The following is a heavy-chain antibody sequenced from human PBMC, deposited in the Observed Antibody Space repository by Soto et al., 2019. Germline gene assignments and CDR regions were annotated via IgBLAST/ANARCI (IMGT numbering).Heavy chain of an antibody. J-gene: IGHJ6*02. CDR1: GYTFTSYA. CDR3: ARDMAYYDILTGYPLPFDYYGMDV. Sequence: GASVKVSCKASGYTFTSYAMYWVRQAPGQRLEWMGWINAGNGNTKYSQKFQGRVTITRDTSASTAYMELSSLRSEDTAVYYCARDMAYYDILTGYPLPFDYYGMDVWGQGTTVTVSS. CDR2: INAGNGNT. V-gene: IGHV1-3*01. D-gene: IGHD3-9*01.